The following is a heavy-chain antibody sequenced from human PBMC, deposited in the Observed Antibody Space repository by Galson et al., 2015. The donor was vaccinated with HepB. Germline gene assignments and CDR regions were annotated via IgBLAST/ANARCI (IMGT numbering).Heavy chain of an antibody. CDR3: ARKTYYYDSSGYYFPGDAFDI. J-gene: IGHJ3*02. CDR1: GFTFSSYW. D-gene: IGHD3-22*01. V-gene: IGHV3-7*01. Sequence: SLRLSCAASGFTFSSYWMSWVRQAPGKGLEWVASIKQDGSEKYYVDSVKGRFTISRDNAKNSLYLQMNSLRAEDTAVYYCARKTYYYDSSGYYFPGDAFDIWGQGTMVTVSS. CDR2: IKQDGSEK.